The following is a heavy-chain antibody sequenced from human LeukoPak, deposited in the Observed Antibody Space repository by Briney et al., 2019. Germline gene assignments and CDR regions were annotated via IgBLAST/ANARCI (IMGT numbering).Heavy chain of an antibody. CDR1: GFTFDDYT. Sequence: GGSLRLSCAASGFTFDDYTMHWVRQAPGKGLEWVSLISWDGGSTYYADSVKGRFTISRDNSKNTLYLQMNSLRAEDTAVYFCARGVFMVRGVIGDAFDIWGQGTMVTVSS. CDR3: ARGVFMVRGVIGDAFDI. CDR2: ISWDGGST. D-gene: IGHD3-10*01. J-gene: IGHJ3*02. V-gene: IGHV3-43*01.